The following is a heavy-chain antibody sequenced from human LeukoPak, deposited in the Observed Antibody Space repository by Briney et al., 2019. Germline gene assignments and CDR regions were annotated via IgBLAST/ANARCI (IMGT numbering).Heavy chain of an antibody. V-gene: IGHV3-48*01. Sequence: PGGSLRLSCAASGFTFSSYSMNWVRQAPGKGLEWVSYISSSSSTIYYADSVKGRFTISRDNAKNSLYLQMNSLRAEDTAVYYCAKPKDGDSDAFDIWGQGTMVTVSS. CDR2: ISSSSSTI. J-gene: IGHJ3*02. CDR3: AKPKDGDSDAFDI. CDR1: GFTFSSYS. D-gene: IGHD4-17*01.